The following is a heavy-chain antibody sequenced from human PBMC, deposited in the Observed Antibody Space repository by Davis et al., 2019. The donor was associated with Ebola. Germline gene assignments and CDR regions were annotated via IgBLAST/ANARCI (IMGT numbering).Heavy chain of an antibody. V-gene: IGHV4-59*08. J-gene: IGHJ4*02. CDR1: GGSISSYY. Sequence: GSLRLSCTVSGGSISSYYWSWIRQPPGKGLEWIGYIYYSGSTNYNPSLKSRVTISVDTSKNQFSLKLSSVTAADTAVYYCARLRKIAAAGTGFDYWGQGTLVTVSS. CDR3: ARLRKIAAAGTGFDY. CDR2: IYYSGST. D-gene: IGHD6-13*01.